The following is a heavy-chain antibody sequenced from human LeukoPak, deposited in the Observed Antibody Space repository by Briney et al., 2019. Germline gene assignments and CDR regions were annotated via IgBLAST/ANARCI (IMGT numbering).Heavy chain of an antibody. CDR2: MSGSGGGT. Sequence: PGGSLRLSCAVSGITLSNYGMSWVRKAPGKGLEWVAGMSGSGGGTNYADSVKGRFTVSRDNSKNTLYLQMKSLRAEGTAVYFCAKRGVVIRVILVGFYKEAYYFDSWGQGALVTVSS. J-gene: IGHJ4*02. V-gene: IGHV3-23*01. D-gene: IGHD3-22*01. CDR3: AKRGVVIRVILVGFYKEAYYFDS. CDR1: GITLSNYG.